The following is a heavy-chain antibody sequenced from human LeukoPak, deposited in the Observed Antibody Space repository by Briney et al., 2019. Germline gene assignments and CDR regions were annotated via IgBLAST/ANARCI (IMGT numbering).Heavy chain of an antibody. Sequence: PGGSLRLSCAASGFTFSSYAMHWVRQAPGKGLEWVAVISYDGSNKHYADSVKGRFTISRDNSKNTLYLQMNSLRAEDTAVYYCARGRRDGYNLFYWGQGTLVTVSS. V-gene: IGHV3-30-3*01. CDR3: ARGRRDGYNLFY. D-gene: IGHD5-24*01. J-gene: IGHJ4*02. CDR1: GFTFSSYA. CDR2: ISYDGSNK.